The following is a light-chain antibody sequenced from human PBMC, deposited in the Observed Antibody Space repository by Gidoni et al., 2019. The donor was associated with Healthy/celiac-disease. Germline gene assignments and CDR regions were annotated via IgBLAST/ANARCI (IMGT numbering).Light chain of an antibody. CDR2: GAS. CDR1: QSVSSN. CDR3: QQYNNWPQT. Sequence: EIVMTQSPATLSVSPGESDTLSCRASQSVSSNLAWYQQKPGQAPRRLIYGASTRATGIPARFSVSGSGTEFTLTISSLQSEDFAVYYCQQYNNWPQTFGQGTKVEIK. V-gene: IGKV3-15*01. J-gene: IGKJ1*01.